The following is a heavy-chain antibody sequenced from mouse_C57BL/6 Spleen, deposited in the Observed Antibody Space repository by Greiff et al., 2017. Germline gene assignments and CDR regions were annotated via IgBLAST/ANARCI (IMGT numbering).Heavy chain of an antibody. CDR3: ARDYGSSYVCY. D-gene: IGHD1-1*01. Sequence: QVQLQQSGAELTRPGASVKMSCKASGYTFTSYTMHWVKQRPGKGLEWIGYINPSSGYTKYNQKFKDKATLTADKSSSTAYMQLSSLTSEDSSVYYFARDYGSSYVCYWGQGTTLTVSS. CDR1: GYTFTSYT. J-gene: IGHJ2*01. V-gene: IGHV1-4*01. CDR2: INPSSGYT.